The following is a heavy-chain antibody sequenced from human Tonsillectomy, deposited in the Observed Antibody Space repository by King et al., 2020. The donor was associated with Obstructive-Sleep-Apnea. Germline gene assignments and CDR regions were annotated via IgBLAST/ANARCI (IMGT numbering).Heavy chain of an antibody. D-gene: IGHD4-17*01. CDR3: ARGFGDPDY. CDR2: INLNGETT. J-gene: IGHJ4*02. CDR1: GFTFGVVG. V-gene: IGHV3-20*01. Sequence: EVQLVESGGGVVRPGGSLTLSCEASGFTFGVVGMSWVRQVPGKGLEWVAGINLNGETTSFGDSVKGRFTISRDNAKNSLYLEMNSLRAEDTALYHCARGFGDPDYWGQGTLVIVSS.